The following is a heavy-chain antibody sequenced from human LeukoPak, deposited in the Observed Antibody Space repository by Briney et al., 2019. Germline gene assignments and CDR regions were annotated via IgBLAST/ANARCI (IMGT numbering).Heavy chain of an antibody. CDR1: GFTFSSYS. CDR3: ARVVRWLRFLFEY. D-gene: IGHD5-12*01. CDR2: ISGTSTTI. J-gene: IGHJ4*02. Sequence: TGGSLRLSCAASGFTFSSYSMNWVRQAPGKGLEWVSYISGTSTTIYYADSVKGRFTISRDNAKNSLYLQMNSLRNDDTAVYYCARVVRWLRFLFEYWGQGTLVTVSS. V-gene: IGHV3-48*02.